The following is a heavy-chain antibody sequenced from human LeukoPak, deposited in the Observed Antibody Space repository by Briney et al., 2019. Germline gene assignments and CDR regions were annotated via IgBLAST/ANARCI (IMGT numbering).Heavy chain of an antibody. V-gene: IGHV4-59*01. Sequence: SETLSLTCTVSGGSFSNYYCNWIRQPPGKGLEWLGYMFYSGSTNYNPSLKSRVTISIDTSKKQFSLKLSSVTAADTAVYYCARAIDDYNPFDYWGQGTLVTVSS. CDR2: MFYSGST. D-gene: IGHD5-24*01. J-gene: IGHJ4*02. CDR3: ARAIDDYNPFDY. CDR1: GGSFSNYY.